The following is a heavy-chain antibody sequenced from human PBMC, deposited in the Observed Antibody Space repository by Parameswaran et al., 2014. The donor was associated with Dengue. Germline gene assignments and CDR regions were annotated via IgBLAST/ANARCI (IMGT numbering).Heavy chain of an antibody. CDR3: ARLRYYYGSGNLIDY. CDR2: IYYSGST. D-gene: IGHD3-10*01. Sequence: VRQMPGKGLEWIGSIYYSGSTYYNPSLKSRVTISVDTSKNQFSLKLSSVTAADTAVYYCARLRYYYGSGNLIDYWGQGTLVTVSS. V-gene: IGHV4-39*01. J-gene: IGHJ4*02.